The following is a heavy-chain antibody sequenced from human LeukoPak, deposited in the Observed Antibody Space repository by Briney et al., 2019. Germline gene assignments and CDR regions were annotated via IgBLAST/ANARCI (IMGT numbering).Heavy chain of an antibody. CDR3: AKDRLRWYSLFDY. V-gene: IGHV3-23*01. CDR1: GFSFHDYA. D-gene: IGHD4-23*01. Sequence: GGSLRLSCAAYGFSFHDYAMHWVRQAPGKGLEWGSAISGSGGSTYYADSVKGRFTISRDNSKNTLYLQMNSLRAEDTAVYYCAKDRLRWYSLFDYWGQGTLVTVSS. CDR2: ISGSGGST. J-gene: IGHJ4*02.